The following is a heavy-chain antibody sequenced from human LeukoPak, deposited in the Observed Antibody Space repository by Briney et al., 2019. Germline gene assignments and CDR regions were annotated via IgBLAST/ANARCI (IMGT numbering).Heavy chain of an antibody. CDR3: AKLLASLYYFDY. Sequence: GGSLRLSCAASGFTLSSYAMSWVRQAPGKGLEWVSAISGSDGSTYYADSVKGRFTISRDNSKNTLYLQMNSLRAEDTAVYYCAKLLASLYYFDYWGQGTLVTVSS. CDR2: ISGSDGST. D-gene: IGHD2-8*02. J-gene: IGHJ4*02. V-gene: IGHV3-23*01. CDR1: GFTLSSYA.